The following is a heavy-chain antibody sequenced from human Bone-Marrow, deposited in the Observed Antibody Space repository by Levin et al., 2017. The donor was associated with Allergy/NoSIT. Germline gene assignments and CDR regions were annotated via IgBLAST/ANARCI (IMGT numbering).Heavy chain of an antibody. Sequence: PSETLSLTCVVSGDSVSSDTWWSWVRRPPGKGLEWIGEMFHSGIPNYSPSLKSRVTISVDESKNQFSLKLKSVTAADTAVYYCAGAPKPYYYYSGMDVWGRGTTVTVSS. CDR2: MFHSGIP. V-gene: IGHV4/OR15-8*01. J-gene: IGHJ6*02. CDR1: GDSVSSDTW. CDR3: AGAPKPYYYYSGMDV.